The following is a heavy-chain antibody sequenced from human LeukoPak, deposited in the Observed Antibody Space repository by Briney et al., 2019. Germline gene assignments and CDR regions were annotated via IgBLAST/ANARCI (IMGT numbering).Heavy chain of an antibody. CDR1: GFTFSSYA. D-gene: IGHD3-3*01. CDR2: ISGSGGST. CDR3: AKDRPLYDFWSGYFGHDAFDI. Sequence: GGSLRLSCAASGFTFSSYAMSWVRQAPGKGLEWVSAISGSGGSTYYADSVKGRFTISRDNSKNTLYLQMNSLRDEDTAVYYCAKDRPLYDFWSGYFGHDAFDIWGQGTMVTVSS. V-gene: IGHV3-23*01. J-gene: IGHJ3*02.